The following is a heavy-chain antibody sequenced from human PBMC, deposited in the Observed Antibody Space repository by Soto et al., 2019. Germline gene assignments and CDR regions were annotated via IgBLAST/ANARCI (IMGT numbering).Heavy chain of an antibody. Sequence: EVQLVESGGGLVQPGGSLRLSCAASGFTFSAYWMHWVRQAPGKGLVWVSRINSDGTNTIYADSVKGRFTISRDNAKNTLYLQMNSLRAEDTAVYYCARGRDCSGGSCCSDSWGQGTLVAVSS. CDR1: GFTFSAYW. V-gene: IGHV3-74*01. CDR2: INSDGTNT. D-gene: IGHD2-15*01. CDR3: ARGRDCSGGSCCSDS. J-gene: IGHJ5*01.